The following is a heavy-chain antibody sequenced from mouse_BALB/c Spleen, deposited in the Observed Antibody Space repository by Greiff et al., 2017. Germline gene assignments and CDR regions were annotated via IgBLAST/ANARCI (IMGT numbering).Heavy chain of an antibody. Sequence: QVQLQQSGAELAKPGASVKMSCKASGYTFTSYWMHWVKQRPGQGLEWIGYINPSTGYTEYNQKFKDKATLTADKSSSTAYMQLSSLTSEDSAVYYCARLGVVPYYAMDYWGQGTSVTVSS. CDR2: INPSTGYT. J-gene: IGHJ4*01. D-gene: IGHD1-1*01. V-gene: IGHV1-7*01. CDR3: ARLGVVPYYAMDY. CDR1: GYTFTSYW.